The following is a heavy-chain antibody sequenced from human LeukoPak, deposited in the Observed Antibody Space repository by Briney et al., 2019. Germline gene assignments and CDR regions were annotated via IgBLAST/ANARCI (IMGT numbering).Heavy chain of an antibody. V-gene: IGHV1-69*05. D-gene: IGHD3-3*01. CDR3: ARGKLLFGVVTHFDY. CDR1: GGTFSSYA. Sequence: SVKVSCKASGGTFSSYAISWVRQAPGQGLQWMGGIIPIFGTANYAQKFQGRVTITTDESTSTAYMELSSLRSEDTAVYYCARGKLLFGVVTHFDYWGQGTLVTVSS. CDR2: IIPIFGTA. J-gene: IGHJ4*02.